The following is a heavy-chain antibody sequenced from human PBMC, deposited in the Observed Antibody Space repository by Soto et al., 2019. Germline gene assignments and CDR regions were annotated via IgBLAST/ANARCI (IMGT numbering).Heavy chain of an antibody. CDR1: GYTFTGYY. J-gene: IGHJ6*02. CDR3: ARAGAPVLRFLEWSRPSYYYGMDV. CDR2: INPNSGGT. V-gene: IGHV1-2*04. D-gene: IGHD3-3*01. Sequence: ASVKVSCKASGYTFTGYYMHWVRQAPGQGLEWMGWINPNSGGTNYAQKFQGWVTMTRDTSISTAYMELSRLRSDDTAVYYCARAGAPVLRFLEWSRPSYYYGMDVWGQGTTVTVYS.